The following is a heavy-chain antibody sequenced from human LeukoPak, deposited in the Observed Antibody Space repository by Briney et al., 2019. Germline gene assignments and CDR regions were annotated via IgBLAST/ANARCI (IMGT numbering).Heavy chain of an antibody. CDR2: ISAYNGNT. CDR1: GYTFTSYG. Sequence: GASVKVSCKASGYTFTSYGISWVRQAPGQGLEWMGWISAYNGNTNYAQKLQGRVTMTTDTSTSTAYMGLRSLRSEDTAVYYCARYSSGWYAFDYWGQGTLVTVSS. J-gene: IGHJ4*02. D-gene: IGHD6-19*01. CDR3: ARYSSGWYAFDY. V-gene: IGHV1-18*01.